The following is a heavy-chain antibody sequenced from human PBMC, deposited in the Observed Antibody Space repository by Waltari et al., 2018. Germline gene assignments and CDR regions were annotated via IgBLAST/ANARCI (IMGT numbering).Heavy chain of an antibody. D-gene: IGHD2-2*01. CDR1: GFTFDDYA. Sequence: EVPLVESGGGLVPPGRSLRLSCAASGFTFDDYAMHWVRQAQWNGLEWVSGISWTSGSIGYADSVKGRFTISRDNAKNSLYLQMNSLRAEDTALYYCAKGPLAGSGTSYFDYWGQGTLVTVSS. V-gene: IGHV3-9*01. J-gene: IGHJ4*02. CDR3: AKGPLAGSGTSYFDY. CDR2: ISWTSGSI.